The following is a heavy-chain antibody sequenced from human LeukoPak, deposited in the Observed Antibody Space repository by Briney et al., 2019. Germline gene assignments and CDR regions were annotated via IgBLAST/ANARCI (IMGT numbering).Heavy chain of an antibody. Sequence: SETLSLTCTVSGGSMTSYYWSWIRQPPGKGLEWIGYIYYSGSTKYNSSLKSRVTISVDTSKNQFSLKLSSVTAADTAVYYCARVFASIAAAGDWGQGTLVTVSS. V-gene: IGHV4-59*12. D-gene: IGHD6-13*01. CDR3: ARVFASIAAAGD. CDR1: GGSMTSYY. CDR2: IYYSGST. J-gene: IGHJ4*02.